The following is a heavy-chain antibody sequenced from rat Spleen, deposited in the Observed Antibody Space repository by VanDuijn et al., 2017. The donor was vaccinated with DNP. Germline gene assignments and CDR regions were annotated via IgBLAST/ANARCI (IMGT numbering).Heavy chain of an antibody. CDR2: ILYDGSRT. CDR3: ARHDYGNWFAY. V-gene: IGHV5S10*01. D-gene: IGHD1-11*01. J-gene: IGHJ3*01. CDR1: GFTFSDYN. Sequence: EVKLVESGGGLVQPGRSLKLSCAASGFTFSDYNMAWVRQAPKKGLEWVATILYDGSRTYYRDSVKGRFTISRDNAKSTLYLQMDSLRSEDTATYYCARHDYGNWFAYWGQGTLVTVSS.